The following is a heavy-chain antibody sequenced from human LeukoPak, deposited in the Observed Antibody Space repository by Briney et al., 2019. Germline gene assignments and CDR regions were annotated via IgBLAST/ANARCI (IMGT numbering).Heavy chain of an antibody. J-gene: IGHJ6*03. D-gene: IGHD6-19*01. Sequence: PSETLSLTCTVSGGSISSYYRSWIRQPAGKGLEWIGRIYTSGSTNYNPSLKSRVTMSVDTSKNQFSLKLSSVTAADTAVYYCARAIAVAGTDYYYYYYMDVWGKGTTVTVSS. V-gene: IGHV4-4*07. CDR1: GGSISSYY. CDR3: ARAIAVAGTDYYYYYYMDV. CDR2: IYTSGST.